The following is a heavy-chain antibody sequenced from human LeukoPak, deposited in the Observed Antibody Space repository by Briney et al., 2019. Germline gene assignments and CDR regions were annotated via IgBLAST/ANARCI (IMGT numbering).Heavy chain of an antibody. J-gene: IGHJ5*02. Sequence: ASVKVSCKASGYTFTSYGISWVRQAPGQGLEWMGWISAYNGNTNYAQKLQGRVTMTTDTSTSTAYMELRSLRPDDTGVYFCGRATMVRGAHYWVGPWGQGTLVTVSS. CDR3: GRATMVRGAHYWVGP. CDR2: ISAYNGNT. CDR1: GYTFTSYG. V-gene: IGHV1-18*01. D-gene: IGHD3-10*01.